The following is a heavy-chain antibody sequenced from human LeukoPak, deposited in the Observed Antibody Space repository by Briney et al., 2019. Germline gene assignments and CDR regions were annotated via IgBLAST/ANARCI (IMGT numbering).Heavy chain of an antibody. J-gene: IGHJ5*01. CDR1: GFTFSSYS. Sequence: GGSLRLSCAASGFTFSSYSMNWVRQAPGKGLEWVSSISSSSSYIYYADSVKGRFTISRDNAKNSLYLQMNSLRAEDTAVYYCARVGSAGTVSDWFDSWGQGTLVTVSS. V-gene: IGHV3-21*01. CDR3: ARVGSAGTVSDWFDS. CDR2: ISSSSSYI. D-gene: IGHD6-13*01.